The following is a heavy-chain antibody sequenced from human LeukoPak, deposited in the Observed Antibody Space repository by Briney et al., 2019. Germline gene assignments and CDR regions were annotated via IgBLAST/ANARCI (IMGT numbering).Heavy chain of an antibody. J-gene: IGHJ4*02. V-gene: IGHV3-33*01. Sequence: GGSLRLSCEASGFTFSSYGMHWVRQAPGKGLERVAGIWNDGNDKYYADSVKGRFIISRDNSKNTLYLQMNSLRAEDTAVYYCARDNSGSYTFVDYWGQGTLVTVSS. D-gene: IGHD3-10*01. CDR3: ARDNSGSYTFVDY. CDR2: IWNDGNDK. CDR1: GFTFSSYG.